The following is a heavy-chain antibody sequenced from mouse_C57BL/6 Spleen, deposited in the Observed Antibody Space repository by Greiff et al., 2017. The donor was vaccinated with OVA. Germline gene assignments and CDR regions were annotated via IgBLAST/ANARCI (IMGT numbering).Heavy chain of an antibody. CDR2: IRSKSNNYAT. D-gene: IGHD2-4*01. Sequence: EVNVVESGGGLVQPKGSLKLSCAASGFSFNTYAMNWVRQAPGKCLEWVARIRSKSNNYATYYADSVKDRFTISRDDSESMLYLQMNNLKTEDTAMYYCVRHFYYDYDGFAYWGQGTLVTVSA. V-gene: IGHV10-1*01. CDR3: VRHFYYDYDGFAY. CDR1: GFSFNTYA. J-gene: IGHJ3*01.